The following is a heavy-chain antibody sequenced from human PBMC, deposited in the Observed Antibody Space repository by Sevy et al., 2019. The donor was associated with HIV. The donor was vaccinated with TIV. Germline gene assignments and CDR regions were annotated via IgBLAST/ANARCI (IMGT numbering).Heavy chain of an antibody. CDR2: ISGSGGST. Sequence: GGSLRLSCAASGFTFSSYAMSWDRQAPGKGLEWVSAISGSGGSTYYAYSVKGRFTISRDNSKNTLYLQMNSLRAEDTAVYYCAKAPYYDILTGYRLGFFDYWGQGTLVTVSS. CDR3: AKAPYYDILTGYRLGFFDY. CDR1: GFTFSSYA. D-gene: IGHD3-9*01. V-gene: IGHV3-23*01. J-gene: IGHJ4*02.